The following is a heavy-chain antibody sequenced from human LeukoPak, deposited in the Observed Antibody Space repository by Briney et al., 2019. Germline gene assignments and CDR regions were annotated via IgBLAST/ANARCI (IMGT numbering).Heavy chain of an antibody. V-gene: IGHV3-23*01. CDR3: AKDPLGYSGCPPDY. D-gene: IGHD5-12*01. Sequence: GGSLRLSCAAPGITFSRHAMSWARQAPGKGLEWVSGISGGGGSTYYADSVKGRFTISRENSKNTLHLQMNSLRAEDTAVYYCAKDPLGYSGCPPDYWGQGTLVTVSS. J-gene: IGHJ4*02. CDR1: GITFSRHA. CDR2: ISGGGGST.